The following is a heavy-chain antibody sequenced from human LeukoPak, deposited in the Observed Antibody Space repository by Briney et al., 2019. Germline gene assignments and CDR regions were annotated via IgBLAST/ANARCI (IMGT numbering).Heavy chain of an antibody. V-gene: IGHV1-18*01. CDR3: ARVGVRGARVLNWFDP. D-gene: IGHD3-10*01. CDR1: GYTFTSYD. Sequence: GASVKVSCKASGYTFTSYDINWVRPAPGQGLEWMGWISAYNGNTNYAQKLQGRVTMTTDTSTSTAYMELRSLRSDDTAVYYCARVGVRGARVLNWFDPWGQGTLVTVSS. J-gene: IGHJ5*02. CDR2: ISAYNGNT.